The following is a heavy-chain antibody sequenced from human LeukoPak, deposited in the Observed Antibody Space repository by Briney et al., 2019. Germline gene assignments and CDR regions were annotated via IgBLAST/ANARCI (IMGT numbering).Heavy chain of an antibody. V-gene: IGHV3-21*01. CDR2: ISSTSIYI. Sequence: GGSLRLSCAASGFTFSSYAMSWVRQAPGKGLEWVSSISSTSIYIYDADSVKGRFTISRDNVKNSLYLQMNSLRAEDTAVYYCATDHRATAMANGFDYWGQGTLVTVSS. J-gene: IGHJ4*02. CDR3: ATDHRATAMANGFDY. CDR1: GFTFSSYA. D-gene: IGHD5-18*01.